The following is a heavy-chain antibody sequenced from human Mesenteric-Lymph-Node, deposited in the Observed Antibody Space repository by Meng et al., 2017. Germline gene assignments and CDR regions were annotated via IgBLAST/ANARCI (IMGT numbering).Heavy chain of an antibody. CDR1: GFTFDDYG. Sequence: GESLKISCAASGFTFDDYGMSWVRQAPGKGLEWVSYISSSGSTIYYADSVKGRFTISRDNAKNSLYLQMNSLRAEDTAVYYCARVRAYYDILTGYYPGGYGMDVWGQGTTVTVSS. V-gene: IGHV3-48*03. D-gene: IGHD3-9*01. CDR3: ARVRAYYDILTGYYPGGYGMDV. J-gene: IGHJ6*02. CDR2: ISSSGSTI.